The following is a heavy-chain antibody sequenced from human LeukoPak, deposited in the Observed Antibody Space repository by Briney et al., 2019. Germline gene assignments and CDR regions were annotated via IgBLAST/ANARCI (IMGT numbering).Heavy chain of an antibody. D-gene: IGHD6-6*01. J-gene: IGHJ4*02. V-gene: IGHV4-39*01. Sequence: PSETLSLTCTVSGGSISSSTYYWGWIRQPPGKGLEWIGSIYYSGSTYYNPSLKSRVTISVDTSKNQFSLKLSSVTAADTAVYYCARLIAARPHLVDYWGQGTLVTVSS. CDR1: GGSISSSTYY. CDR3: ARLIAARPHLVDY. CDR2: IYYSGST.